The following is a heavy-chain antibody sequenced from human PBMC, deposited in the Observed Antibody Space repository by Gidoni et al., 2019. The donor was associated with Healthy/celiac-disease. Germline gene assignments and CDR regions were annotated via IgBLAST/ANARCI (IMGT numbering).Heavy chain of an antibody. V-gene: IGHV3-11*05. J-gene: IGHJ4*02. CDR3: ARDYYGSGSYFDY. CDR2: ISSSSSYT. CDR1: GFTFSDYY. D-gene: IGHD3-10*01. Sequence: QVQLVESGGGLVKPGGSLRLSCAASGFTFSDYYMSWIRQAPGKGLGWVSYISSSSSYTNYADSVKGRFTISRDNAKNSLYLQMNSLRAEDTAVYYCARDYYGSGSYFDYWGQGTLVTVSS.